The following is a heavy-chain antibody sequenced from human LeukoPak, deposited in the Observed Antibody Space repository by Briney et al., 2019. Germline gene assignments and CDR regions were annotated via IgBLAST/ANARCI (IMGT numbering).Heavy chain of an antibody. CDR2: ISSNGDKT. J-gene: IGHJ4*02. CDR1: GFTFSNYA. D-gene: IGHD1-1*01. V-gene: IGHV3-23*01. CDR3: AFSTGFDF. Sequence: PGGSLRLSCAASGFTFSNYAINWVRQAPGKGLEWVSSISSNGDKTHYADSVKGRFTISRDNSKNTLFLQLNSLRVEDTAIYYCAFSTGFDFWGQGTVVTVSS.